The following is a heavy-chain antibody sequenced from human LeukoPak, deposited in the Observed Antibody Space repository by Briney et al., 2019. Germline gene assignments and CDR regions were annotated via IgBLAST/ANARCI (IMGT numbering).Heavy chain of an antibody. Sequence: GGSLRLSCTASGFNFGSDAMHWVRQDPGKRLEWVAFIWYDGSNDHYADSVKGRFTISRDNSKNTVCLQMNSLRVEDTAVYYCARDPSGSGWSLNNWGQGTLVTVSS. CDR3: ARDPSGSGWSLNN. V-gene: IGHV3-33*01. D-gene: IGHD6-19*01. J-gene: IGHJ4*02. CDR2: IWYDGSND. CDR1: GFNFGSDA.